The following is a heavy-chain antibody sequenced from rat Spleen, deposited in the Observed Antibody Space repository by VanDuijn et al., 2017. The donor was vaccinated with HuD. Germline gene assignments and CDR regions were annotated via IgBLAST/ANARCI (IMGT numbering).Heavy chain of an antibody. V-gene: IGHV5-19*01. D-gene: IGHD1-11*01. CDR3: AKAFGYGGYSENFDY. CDR1: GFTFSNYG. J-gene: IGHJ2*01. CDR2: ISPSGGNT. Sequence: EVQLVESGGGLVQPGRSMKLSCAASGFTFSNYGMHWIRQAPTKGLEWVASISPSGGNTYYRDSVKGRFTIPRDNAENIVYLQRKSLRSEDTATYYCAKAFGYGGYSENFDYWGQGVMVTVSS.